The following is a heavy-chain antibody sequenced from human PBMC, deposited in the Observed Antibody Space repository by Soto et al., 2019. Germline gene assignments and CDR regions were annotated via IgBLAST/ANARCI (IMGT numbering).Heavy chain of an antibody. CDR2: IYHGGTT. CDR1: GYSISSASY. D-gene: IGHD6-19*01. CDR3: ARVHVMVVAGSTFDY. Sequence: SETQSLTCTVSGYSISSASYWAWIRQPPGKGPEWIASIYHGGTTFYNPSLKSRITISVDTSNNQFSLKLTSVTAADTAVYYCARVHVMVVAGSTFDYWGHGTLVTVSS. J-gene: IGHJ4*01. V-gene: IGHV4-38-2*02.